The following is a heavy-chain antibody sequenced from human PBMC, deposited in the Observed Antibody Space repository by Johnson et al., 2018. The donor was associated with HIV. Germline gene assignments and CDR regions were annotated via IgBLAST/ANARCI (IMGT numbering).Heavy chain of an antibody. D-gene: IGHD3-16*01. J-gene: IGHJ3*02. CDR1: GFTFSSYG. V-gene: IGHV3-7*01. CDR2: IKQDGREK. Sequence: VQLVESGGGVVQPGRSLRLSCAASGFTFSSYGMHWVRQAPGKGLEWVANIKQDGREKYYVDSVKGRFTISRDNAKNSLYLQMNSLRAEDTAVYYCARAHYDYAPAPTFDIWGQGTMVTVSS. CDR3: ARAHYDYAPAPTFDI.